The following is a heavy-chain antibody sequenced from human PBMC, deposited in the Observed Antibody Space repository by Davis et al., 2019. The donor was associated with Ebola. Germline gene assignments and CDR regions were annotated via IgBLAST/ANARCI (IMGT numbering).Heavy chain of an antibody. J-gene: IGHJ4*02. CDR3: ARESGVVGYIDH. CDR1: GYYFRDYG. V-gene: IGHV1-18*01. D-gene: IGHD2-8*02. Sequence: ASVKVSCKASGYYFRDYGFSRVRRAPGQGLEWPGWVSAFNGDTSYAQKFHGRVTMTTDNPTNTVYMELRGLRYDDTAVYYCARESGVVGYIDHWGQGTRVTVSS. CDR2: VSAFNGDT.